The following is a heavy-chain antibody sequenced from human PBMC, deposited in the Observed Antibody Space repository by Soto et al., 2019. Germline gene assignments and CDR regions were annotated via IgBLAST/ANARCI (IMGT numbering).Heavy chain of an antibody. CDR2: INAGNGNT. D-gene: IGHD7-27*01. V-gene: IGHV1-3*01. Sequence: ASVKVSCKASGDTLTTYAMDCWPLSHRQRLEWMGWINAGNGNTKYSQKFQGRVTITRDTSASTAYMELSSLRSEDTAVYYCARDGEGYYYYYGMDVWGQGTTVTVSS. CDR1: GDTLTTYA. CDR3: ARDGEGYYYYYGMDV. J-gene: IGHJ6*02.